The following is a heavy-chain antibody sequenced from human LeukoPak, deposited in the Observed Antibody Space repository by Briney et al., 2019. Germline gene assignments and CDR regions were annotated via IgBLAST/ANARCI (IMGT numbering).Heavy chain of an antibody. Sequence: SETLSLTCTVSGGSIRSYYWSWIRQPPGKGLEWIGYIYYSGSTNYNPSLRRRATMSVDISKDQFSLKLTSVTASDTAVYFCARHTGLNWFDPWGQGTLVTVYS. CDR2: IYYSGST. D-gene: IGHD2-8*02. J-gene: IGHJ5*02. CDR1: GGSIRSYY. V-gene: IGHV4-59*08. CDR3: ARHTGLNWFDP.